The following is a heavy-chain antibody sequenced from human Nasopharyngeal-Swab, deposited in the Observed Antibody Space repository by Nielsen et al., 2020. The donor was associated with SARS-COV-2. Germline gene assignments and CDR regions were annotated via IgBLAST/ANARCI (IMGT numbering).Heavy chain of an antibody. CDR3: ARRTRYSNYAYYYMDV. CDR2: IYHSGST. J-gene: IGHJ6*03. D-gene: IGHD4-11*01. Sequence: WGSLRLSCAVSGCSISSGYYWGWSRPPPGKGLEWIGSIYHSGSTYYNPSLKSRVTISVDTSKNQFSLKLSSVTAADTAVYYCARRTRYSNYAYYYMDVWGKGTTVTVSS. CDR1: GCSISSGYY. V-gene: IGHV4-38-2*01.